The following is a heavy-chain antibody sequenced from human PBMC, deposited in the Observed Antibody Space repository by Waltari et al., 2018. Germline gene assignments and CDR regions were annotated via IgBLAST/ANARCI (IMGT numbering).Heavy chain of an antibody. CDR2: AVPPLGKT. Sequence: QVQLVQSGAEMKKPGSSVRISCTGSGGRFNYYILSWVRQATGQGLEWMGRAVPPLGKTKSAPKFQARLTMTADKSTPTGYMELARLTAEDTAIYYCVRYEGQSEVFDTWGPGTLVTVSS. V-gene: IGHV1-69*02. CDR1: GGRFNYYI. D-gene: IGHD3-16*01. CDR3: VRYEGQSEVFDT. J-gene: IGHJ5*02.